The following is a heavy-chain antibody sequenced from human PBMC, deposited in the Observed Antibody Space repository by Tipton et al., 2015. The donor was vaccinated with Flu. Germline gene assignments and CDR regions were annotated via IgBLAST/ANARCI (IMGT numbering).Heavy chain of an antibody. J-gene: IGHJ4*02. CDR1: GGSISSGDYY. Sequence: TLSLTCTVSGGSISSGDYYWNWIRQPPGKGLEWIGYIYYSGSTYYNPSLKSRLTMSVDTSKNQFSLKLSSVTAADTAVYYCARHTGDSVRGVIDYWGQGTLVTVSS. CDR3: ARHTGDSVRGVIDY. D-gene: IGHD3-10*02. CDR2: IYYSGST. V-gene: IGHV4-30-4*01.